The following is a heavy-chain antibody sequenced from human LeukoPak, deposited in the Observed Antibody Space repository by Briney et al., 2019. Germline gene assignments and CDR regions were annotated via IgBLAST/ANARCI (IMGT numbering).Heavy chain of an antibody. CDR3: ARDKEGGSNDH. Sequence: PGGSLRLSCAASGFTFSSYWMSWVRQAPGKGLEWVANIKQDGSEKYYVDSVKGRFTISRDNAKNSVYLQMSGLRVDDTAIYYCARDKEGGSNDHWDQGTLVTVSS. D-gene: IGHD2-15*01. CDR2: IKQDGSEK. V-gene: IGHV3-7*01. J-gene: IGHJ4*02. CDR1: GFTFSSYW.